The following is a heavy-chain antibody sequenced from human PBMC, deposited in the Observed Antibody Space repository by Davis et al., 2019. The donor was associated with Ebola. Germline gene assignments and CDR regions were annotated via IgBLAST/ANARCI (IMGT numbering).Heavy chain of an antibody. Sequence: GGSLRLSCAASGFTFSSYGMHWVRQAPGRGLEWVANINEDGTEEYYVDSVKGRFTISRDNAKNSLYLQMNSLRAEDTAVYYCARYPTAYYYDRSRYFDYWGQGTLVTVSS. D-gene: IGHD3-22*01. CDR3: ARYPTAYYYDRSRYFDY. CDR1: GFTFSSYG. CDR2: INEDGTEE. V-gene: IGHV3-7*03. J-gene: IGHJ4*02.